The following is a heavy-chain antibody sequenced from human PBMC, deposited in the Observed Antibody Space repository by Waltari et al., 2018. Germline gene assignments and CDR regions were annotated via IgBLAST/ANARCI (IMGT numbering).Heavy chain of an antibody. CDR2: IYFSGST. Sequence: QVQLQESGPGLVKPSETLSLTCTVSGYSISSGYYWGWIRQPPGKGLEGIGGIYFSGSTYYNPSLKSRVTISVDTSKNQFSLKLSSVTAADTAVYYCARDPGYYDTSGYPAYFDYWGQGTLVTVSS. J-gene: IGHJ4*02. V-gene: IGHV4-38-2*02. CDR1: GYSISSGYY. D-gene: IGHD3-22*01. CDR3: ARDPGYYDTSGYPAYFDY.